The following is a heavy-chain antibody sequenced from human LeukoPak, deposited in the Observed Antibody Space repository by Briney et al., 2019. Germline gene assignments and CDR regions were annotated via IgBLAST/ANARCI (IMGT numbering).Heavy chain of an antibody. V-gene: IGHV3-30-3*01. D-gene: IGHD1-26*01. J-gene: IGHJ6*02. CDR2: IYYNGSTN. CDR1: GCTFSSYA. Sequence: PWGSLRLSCAASGCTFSSYAMHWVRQAPGKGLEWVGDIYYNGSTNYYADSVKGRFSISRDNYKNTLYLQMNSLRAEDTAVYYCARDQGATTVYYFFGMDVWGQGTTVTVSS. CDR3: ARDQGATTVYYFFGMDV.